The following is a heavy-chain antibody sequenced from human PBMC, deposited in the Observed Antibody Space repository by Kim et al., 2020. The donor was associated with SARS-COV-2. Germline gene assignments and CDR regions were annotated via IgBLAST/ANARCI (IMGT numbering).Heavy chain of an antibody. CDR2: IYYSGST. V-gene: IGHV4-39*01. Sequence: SETLSLTCTVSGGSISSSSYYWGWIRQPPGMGLEWIGSIYYSGSTYYNPSLKSRVTISVDTSKNQFSLKLSSVTAADTAVYYCARLGRLLLPYNWFDPWGQGTLVTVSS. CDR1: GGSISSSSYY. J-gene: IGHJ5*02. CDR3: ARLGRLLLPYNWFDP. D-gene: IGHD2-15*01.